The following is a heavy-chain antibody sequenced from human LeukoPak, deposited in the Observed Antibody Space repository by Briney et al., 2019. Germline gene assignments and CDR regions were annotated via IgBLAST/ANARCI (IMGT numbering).Heavy chain of an antibody. CDR2: IWYDGTNK. J-gene: IGHJ3*02. D-gene: IGHD3-10*02. Sequence: GGSLRLSCAASGFDFHNYVIHWVRQAPGKGLEWVAVIWYDGTNKYYADSVKGRFTISRENSKNTLYLQMNSLRAEDTAVYYCARVRATFGYDAFDIWGQGTMVTVSS. V-gene: IGHV3-33*08. CDR1: GFDFHNYV. CDR3: ARVRATFGYDAFDI.